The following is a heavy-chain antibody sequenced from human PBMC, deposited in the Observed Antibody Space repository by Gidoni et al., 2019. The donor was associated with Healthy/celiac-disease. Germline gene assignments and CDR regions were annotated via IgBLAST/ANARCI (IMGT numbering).Heavy chain of an antibody. CDR2: IIPIFGTA. Sequence: QVQLVQSGAEVKKPGSSVKVSCKASGGTFSSYAISWVRQAPGQGLEWMGGIIPIFGTANYAQKFQGRVTITADKSTSTAYMELSSLRSEDTAVYYCASARFGELLYLRDYFDYWGQGTLVTVSS. CDR3: ASARFGELLYLRDYFDY. V-gene: IGHV1-69*06. CDR1: GGTFSSYA. D-gene: IGHD3-10*01. J-gene: IGHJ4*02.